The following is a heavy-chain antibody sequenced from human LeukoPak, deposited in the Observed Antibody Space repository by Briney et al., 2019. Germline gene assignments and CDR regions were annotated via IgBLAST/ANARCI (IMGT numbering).Heavy chain of an antibody. V-gene: IGHV1-2*04. J-gene: IGHJ4*02. D-gene: IGHD3-9*01. CDR1: GYTFTGYY. CDR2: INPNSGGT. CDR3: ARGYYDILTDEYYFDY. Sequence: ASVKVSCKASGYTFTGYYMHWVRQAPGQGLEWMGWINPNSGGTNYAQKFQGWVTMTRDTSISTAYMVLSRLRSDDTAVYYCARGYYDILTDEYYFDYWGQGTLVTVSS.